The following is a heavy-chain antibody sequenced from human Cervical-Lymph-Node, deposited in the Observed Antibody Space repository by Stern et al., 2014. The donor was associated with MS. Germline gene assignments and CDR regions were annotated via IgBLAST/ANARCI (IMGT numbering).Heavy chain of an antibody. CDR2: MNPNSGNT. Sequence: VQLVESGAEVKKPGASVKVSCKASGYTFTSLDINWVRQATGQGLEWMGWMNPNSGNTGYARKFQGTVTMTLNTAISTAYMELSSLRSEDTAVYYCARVNGDPDYWGQGTLVTVSS. J-gene: IGHJ4*02. CDR3: ARVNGDPDY. CDR1: GYTFTSLD. V-gene: IGHV1-8*01. D-gene: IGHD4-17*01.